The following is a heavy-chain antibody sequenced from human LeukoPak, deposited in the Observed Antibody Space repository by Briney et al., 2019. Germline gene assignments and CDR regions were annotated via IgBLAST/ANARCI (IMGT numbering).Heavy chain of an antibody. J-gene: IGHJ4*02. CDR2: ISGSGGST. Sequence: GGSLRLSCAASGFTFSSYATSWVRQAPGKGLEWVSAISGSGGSTSYADSVKGRFTISRDNSKNTLYLQMNSLRAEDTAVYYCAKFDSSGYPRAPLGYWGQGTLVTVSS. CDR1: GFTFSSYA. CDR3: AKFDSSGYPRAPLGY. D-gene: IGHD3-22*01. V-gene: IGHV3-23*01.